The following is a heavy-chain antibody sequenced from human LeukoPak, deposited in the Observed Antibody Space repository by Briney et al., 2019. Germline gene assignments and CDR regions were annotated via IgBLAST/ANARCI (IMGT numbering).Heavy chain of an antibody. Sequence: SETLSLTCTVSGGSISSYYWSWIRQPPGKGLEWIGYIYYSGSTNYNPSLKSRVTISVDTSKNQFSLKLSSVTAADTAVYYRARTRITIFGVVIINDYWGQGTLVTVSS. CDR3: ARTRITIFGVVIINDY. V-gene: IGHV4-59*01. J-gene: IGHJ4*02. CDR1: GGSISSYY. D-gene: IGHD3-3*01. CDR2: IYYSGST.